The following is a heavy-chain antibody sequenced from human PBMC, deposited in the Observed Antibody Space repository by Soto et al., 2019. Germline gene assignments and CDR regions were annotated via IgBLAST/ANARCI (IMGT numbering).Heavy chain of an antibody. CDR1: GYTFTSYG. J-gene: IGHJ6*02. Sequence: VASVKVSCKASGYTFTSYGISWVRQAPGQGLEWMGWISAYNGNTNYAQKLQGRVTMTTDTSTSTAYMELRSLRSDDTAVYYCARAGVVRGVIMGRYYYYGMDVWGQGTTVTVSS. D-gene: IGHD3-10*01. CDR2: ISAYNGNT. CDR3: ARAGVVRGVIMGRYYYYGMDV. V-gene: IGHV1-18*01.